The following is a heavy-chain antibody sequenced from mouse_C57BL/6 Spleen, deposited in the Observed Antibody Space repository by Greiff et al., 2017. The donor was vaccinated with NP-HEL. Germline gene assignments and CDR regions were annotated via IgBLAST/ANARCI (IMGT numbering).Heavy chain of an antibody. J-gene: IGHJ3*01. D-gene: IGHD2-4*01. V-gene: IGHV1-80*01. CDR1: GYAFSSYW. CDR3: ARGIYDYDGFAY. CDR2: IYPGDGDT. Sequence: QVQLKQSGAELVKPGASVKISCKASGYAFSSYWMNWVKQRPGKGLEWIGQIYPGDGDTNYNGKFKGKATLTADKSSSTAYMQLSSLTSEDSAVYFCARGIYDYDGFAYWGQGTLVTVSA.